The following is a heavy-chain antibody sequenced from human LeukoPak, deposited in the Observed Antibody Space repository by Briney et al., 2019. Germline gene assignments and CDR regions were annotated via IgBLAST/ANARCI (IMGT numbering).Heavy chain of an antibody. V-gene: IGHV1-18*01. CDR1: GYTFTSYG. D-gene: IGHD3-22*01. CDR3: ARDQYYDSSGYYPASDAFDI. CDR2: ISAYNGNT. Sequence: ASVKVSCKASGYTFTSYGISWVRQAPGQGLEWMGWISAYNGNTNYAQELQGRVTMTTDTSTSTAYMELRSLRSDDTAVYYCARDQYYDSSGYYPASDAFDIWGQGTMVTVSS. J-gene: IGHJ3*02.